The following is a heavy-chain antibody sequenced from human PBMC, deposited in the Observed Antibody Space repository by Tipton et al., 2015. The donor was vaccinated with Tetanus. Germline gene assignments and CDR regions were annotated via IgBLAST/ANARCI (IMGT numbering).Heavy chain of an antibody. CDR1: GGSITSYF. CDR3: ARDQGGGRVVRLNWLDP. V-gene: IGHV4-59*01. CDR2: IYSSGST. Sequence: GLVKPSGTLSLTCNVSGGSITSYFWSWIRQAPGKGLEWIGYIYSSGSTNYNPSLKSRVTMSVDTARNQISLKLTSVSAADTAVYYCARDQGGGRVVRLNWLDPWGQGTLVTVSS. D-gene: IGHD6-6*01. J-gene: IGHJ5*02.